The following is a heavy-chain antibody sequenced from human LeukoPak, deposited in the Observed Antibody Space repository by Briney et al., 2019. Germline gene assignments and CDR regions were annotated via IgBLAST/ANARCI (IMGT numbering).Heavy chain of an antibody. CDR2: IIPIFGTA. V-gene: IGHV1-69*01. J-gene: IGHJ5*02. Sequence: SVKVSCKASGGTFSSYAISWVRQAPGQGLEWMGGIIPIFGTANYAQKFQGRVTITADESTSTAYMELCSLRSEDTAVYYCARAARQYYDFWSGYYPYNWFDPWGQGTLVTVSS. CDR1: GGTFSSYA. CDR3: ARAARQYYDFWSGYYPYNWFDP. D-gene: IGHD3-3*01.